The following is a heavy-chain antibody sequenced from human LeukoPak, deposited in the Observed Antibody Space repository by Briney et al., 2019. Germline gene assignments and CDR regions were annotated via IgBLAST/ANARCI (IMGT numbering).Heavy chain of an antibody. D-gene: IGHD2/OR15-2a*01. V-gene: IGHV3-48*01. CDR1: GFTFSSSG. CDR3: AKDFLIDPL. Sequence: GGSLRLSCAASGFTFSSSGMNWVRQAPGKGLEWVSFIGTDSRTTYYGDSVKGQFTICRDNDKNSLYLQMDSLRAEDTAVYYCAKDFLIDPLWGQGTLVTVSS. CDR2: IGTDSRTT. J-gene: IGHJ4*02.